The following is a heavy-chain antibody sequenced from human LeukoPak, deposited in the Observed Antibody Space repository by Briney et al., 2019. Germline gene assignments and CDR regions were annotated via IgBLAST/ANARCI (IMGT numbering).Heavy chain of an antibody. Sequence: GGSLRLCCAGSGFTFSSNALSWVRQARGKGLEWVSAISTSGGNTYYADSVRGRFTIPRDNSKNTLYLQMNTLRAVDTAVYYWATTKQARRYVDYWGQETLVTVSS. J-gene: IGHJ4*02. CDR2: ISTSGGNT. CDR1: GFTFSSNA. V-gene: IGHV3-23*01. CDR3: ATTKQARRYVDY. D-gene: IGHD1/OR15-1a*01.